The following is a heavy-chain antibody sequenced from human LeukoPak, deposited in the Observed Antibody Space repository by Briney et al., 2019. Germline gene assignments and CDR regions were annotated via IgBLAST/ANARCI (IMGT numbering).Heavy chain of an antibody. D-gene: IGHD4-17*01. J-gene: IGHJ4*02. CDR2: INHSGST. CDR3: ARDLGDYDGYFDY. CDR1: GGSFSGYY. Sequence: SETLSLTCAVYGGSFSGYYWSWIRQPPGKGLEWIGEINHSGSTNYNPSLKSRVTISVDTSKNQFSLKLSSVTAADTAVYYCARDLGDYDGYFDYWGQGTLVTVSS. V-gene: IGHV4-34*01.